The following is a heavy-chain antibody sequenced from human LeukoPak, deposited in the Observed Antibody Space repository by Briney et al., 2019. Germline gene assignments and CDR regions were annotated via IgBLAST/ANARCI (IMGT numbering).Heavy chain of an antibody. CDR1: GFTFTTYD. V-gene: IGHV3-23*01. J-gene: IGHJ4*02. Sequence: GGSLRLSYAASGFTFTTYDMTWVRQAPGNWLEWVSSISGSGGSTYYADSVKGRFTPARDNSKNTLYLQMHGLRAEDTAVYYCAKDLAAVPGNKYFAYWGQGTLVTVSS. CDR2: ISGSGGST. CDR3: AKDLAAVPGNKYFAY. D-gene: IGHD6-19*01.